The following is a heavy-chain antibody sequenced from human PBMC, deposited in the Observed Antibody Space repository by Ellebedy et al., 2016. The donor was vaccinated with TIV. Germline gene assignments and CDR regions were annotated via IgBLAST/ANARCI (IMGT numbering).Heavy chain of an antibody. CDR3: ARAVGESLDFDY. Sequence: SETLSLTXTVSGGSISSYYWSWIRQPPGKGLEWIGYIYYIGSTNYNPSLKSRVTISIDTSKNQFSLKLSSVTAADTAVYYCARAVGESLDFDYWGQGTLVTVSS. J-gene: IGHJ4*02. CDR1: GGSISSYY. CDR2: IYYIGST. D-gene: IGHD3-10*01. V-gene: IGHV4-59*12.